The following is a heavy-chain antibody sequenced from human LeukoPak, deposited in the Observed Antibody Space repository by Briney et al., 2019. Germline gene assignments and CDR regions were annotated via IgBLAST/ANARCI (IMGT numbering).Heavy chain of an antibody. Sequence: GSSVKVSCKASGGTFSSYTISWVRQAPGQGLEWMGRIIPILGIANYAQKFQGRVTITADKSTSTAYMELSSLRSEDTAVYYCARDSFYDSSGLFDYWGQGTLVTVSS. D-gene: IGHD3-22*01. CDR2: IIPILGIA. J-gene: IGHJ4*02. CDR3: ARDSFYDSSGLFDY. V-gene: IGHV1-69*04. CDR1: GGTFSSYT.